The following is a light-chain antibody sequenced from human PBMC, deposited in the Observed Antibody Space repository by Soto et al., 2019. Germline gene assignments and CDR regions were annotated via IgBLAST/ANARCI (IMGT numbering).Light chain of an antibody. CDR1: QTISTY. Sequence: DIQMIQSPSSLSASVGDRVTITCRASQTISTYLNWYQQNPGKAPKLLIYAASNLQSGVPSRFSGSGSGTDFTLTINSLQPEDFATYYCQHSFNIPYTFGQGTKLEIK. CDR2: AAS. V-gene: IGKV1-39*01. J-gene: IGKJ2*01. CDR3: QHSFNIPYT.